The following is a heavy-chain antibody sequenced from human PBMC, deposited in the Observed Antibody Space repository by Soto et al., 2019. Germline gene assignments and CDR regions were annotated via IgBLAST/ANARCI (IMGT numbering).Heavy chain of an antibody. D-gene: IGHD3-16*01. CDR3: AIFFFKVEEGIRDNVPVSAVMIKSSSDL. Sequence: GKGLEWVSAISGSGGSTCYADSVKGRFTISRDTSKNTLYLQMNSLRGEDTAIYYFAIFFFKVEEGIRDNVPVSAVMIKSSSDL. J-gene: IGHJ2*01. V-gene: IGHV3-23*01. CDR2: ISGSGGST.